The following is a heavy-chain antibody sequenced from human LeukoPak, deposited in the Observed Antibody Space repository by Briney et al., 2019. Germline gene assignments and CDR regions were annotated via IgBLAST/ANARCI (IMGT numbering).Heavy chain of an antibody. Sequence: SETLSLTCTVSGGSISSYYWSWIRQPPGKGLEWIGYIYYSGSTHYNPSLKSRVTISVDTSKNQFSLKLSSVTAADTAVYYCARHTRGLNWFDPWGQGTLVTVSS. CDR2: IYYSGST. D-gene: IGHD1-26*01. V-gene: IGHV4-59*08. CDR1: GGSISSYY. CDR3: ARHTRGLNWFDP. J-gene: IGHJ5*02.